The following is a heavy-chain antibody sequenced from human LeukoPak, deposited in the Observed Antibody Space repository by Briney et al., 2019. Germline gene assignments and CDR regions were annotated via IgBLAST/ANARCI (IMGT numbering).Heavy chain of an antibody. CDR1: GGSFSGYY. J-gene: IGHJ4*02. CDR3: ARGYYAVDY. V-gene: IGHV4-34*01. D-gene: IGHD1-26*01. Sequence: SETLSLTCAVYGGSFSGYYWSWIRQPPGKGLEWIGEINHSGSTNYNPSLKSRVTISVDTSKNQFSLKLSPVTAADTAVYYCARGYYAVDYWGQGTLVTVSS. CDR2: INHSGST.